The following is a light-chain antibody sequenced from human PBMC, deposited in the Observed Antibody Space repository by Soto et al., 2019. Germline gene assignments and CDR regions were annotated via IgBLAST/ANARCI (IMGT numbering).Light chain of an antibody. J-gene: IGKJ2*01. CDR3: QQYNNWPPYT. V-gene: IGKV3-15*01. CDR2: GAS. Sequence: EIVMTQSPATLSVSPGERATLSCRASQSVSSNLAWYQQKPGQAPRLLIYGASTRATGIPARFSGSGSGTEFTITINRLQSEDFAVYYCQQYNNWPPYTFGQGTKLEIK. CDR1: QSVSSN.